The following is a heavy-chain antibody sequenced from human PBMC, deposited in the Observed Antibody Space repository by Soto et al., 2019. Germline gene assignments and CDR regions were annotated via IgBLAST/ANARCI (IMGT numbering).Heavy chain of an antibody. CDR3: ATYSRGYNWNYAFYYYVMDV. CDR1: GYSFTSYW. CDR2: IYPGDSDT. Sequence: GESLKISCKGSGYSFTSYWIGWVRQMPGKGLEWMGIIYPGDSDTRYSPSFQGQVTISADKSISTAYLQWSSLKASDTAMYYCATYSRGYNWNYAFYYYVMDVWGQGNTVTVSS. V-gene: IGHV5-51*01. J-gene: IGHJ6*02. D-gene: IGHD1-7*01.